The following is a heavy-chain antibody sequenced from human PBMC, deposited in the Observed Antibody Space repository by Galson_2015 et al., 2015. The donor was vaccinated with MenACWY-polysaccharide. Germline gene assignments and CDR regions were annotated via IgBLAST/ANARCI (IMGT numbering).Heavy chain of an antibody. CDR3: ASRGVVTPYSLDY. V-gene: IGHV3-48*01. Sequence: LRLSCAASGFTFSSYSMTWVRQAPGKGLEWLSYITPTGDPKMYADSVKGRFTISRDNAKNSLYLQMNNLRAEDTAVYYCASRGVVTPYSLDYWGQGTLVSVSS. D-gene: IGHD2-15*01. J-gene: IGHJ4*02. CDR1: GFTFSSYS. CDR2: ITPTGDPK.